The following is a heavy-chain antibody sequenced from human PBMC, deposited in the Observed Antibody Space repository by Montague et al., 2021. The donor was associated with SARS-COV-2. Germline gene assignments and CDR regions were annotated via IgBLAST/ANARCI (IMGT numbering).Heavy chain of an antibody. CDR2: ISGSGGSA. D-gene: IGHD5-18*01. CDR3: AKSQTNTAMDLFDY. CDR1: GFTFNYYA. V-gene: IGHV3-23*01. J-gene: IGHJ4*02. Sequence: SLRLSCAASGFTFNYYAMSWVRQAPGKGLEWVSAISGSGGSAYYADSVKSRFTISRDNSKNTLYLQMNTLRAEDTAVYYCAKSQTNTAMDLFDYWGQGTLVTVSS.